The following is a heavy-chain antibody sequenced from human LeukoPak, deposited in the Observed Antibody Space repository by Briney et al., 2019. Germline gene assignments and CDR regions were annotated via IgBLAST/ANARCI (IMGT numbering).Heavy chain of an antibody. CDR3: ARPQAARDAFDI. CDR1: AGSFSSYY. V-gene: IGHV4-34*01. D-gene: IGHD6-6*01. J-gene: IGHJ3*02. Sequence: SETLSLTCAVYAGSFSSYYWSCIRHPPGKGLEWIGGINHSGSTNYNPSLKSRVTISVNTSKNQFSLKLSSVTAADTAVYYRARPQAARDAFDIWGQGTMVTVSS. CDR2: INHSGST.